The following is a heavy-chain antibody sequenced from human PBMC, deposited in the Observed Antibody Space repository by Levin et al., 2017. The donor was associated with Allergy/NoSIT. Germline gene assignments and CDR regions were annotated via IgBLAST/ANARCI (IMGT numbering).Heavy chain of an antibody. V-gene: IGHV4-31*03. CDR1: GGSISSGTYY. CDR2: TYYSGTT. D-gene: IGHD4-11*01. J-gene: IGHJ6*02. CDR3: ARDYGTTVTSGSSGLDV. Sequence: SQTLSLTCTVSGGSISSGTYYWSWIRQHPGKGLEWIGNTYYSGTTYYNPSLKSRLTISVDTSKNQFSLKLSSVTAADTAVYYCARDYGTTVTSGSSGLDVWGQGTTVTVSS.